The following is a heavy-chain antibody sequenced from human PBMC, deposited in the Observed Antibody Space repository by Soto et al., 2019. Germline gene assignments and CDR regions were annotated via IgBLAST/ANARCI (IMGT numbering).Heavy chain of an antibody. Sequence: GESLKIYCEGSGYNFNTYWIGWVRQMPGHGLEWMALIYPGDSDTRYSPSFEGQVTLSVDRSISTAYLQWSSLKASDTAIYYCATSTGTYVDIVSSTTRGYFDHWGQGTLVTVSS. D-gene: IGHD5-12*01. J-gene: IGHJ4*02. CDR3: ATSTGTYVDIVSSTTRGYFDH. CDR1: GYNFNTYW. V-gene: IGHV5-51*01. CDR2: IYPGDSDT.